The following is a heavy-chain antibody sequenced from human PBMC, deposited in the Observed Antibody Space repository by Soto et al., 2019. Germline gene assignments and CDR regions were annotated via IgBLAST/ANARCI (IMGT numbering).Heavy chain of an antibody. D-gene: IGHD3-22*01. CDR1: GFTFSSYA. Sequence: GGSLRLSCAASGFTFSSYAMSWVRQAPGKGLEWVSAISGSGGSTYYADSVKGRFTISRDNSKNTLYLQMNSLRAEDTAVYSCATLNDNIFDYWGQGTLVTVSS. J-gene: IGHJ4*02. CDR2: ISGSGGST. V-gene: IGHV3-23*01. CDR3: ATLNDNIFDY.